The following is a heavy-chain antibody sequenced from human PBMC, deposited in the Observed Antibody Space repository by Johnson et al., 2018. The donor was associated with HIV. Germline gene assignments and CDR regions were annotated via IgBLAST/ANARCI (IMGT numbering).Heavy chain of an antibody. Sequence: QLVESGGGVVQPGRSLRLSCAASGFSFSSYAMHWVRQAPGKGLEWVAIISYDGSIKYYGDSVKGRFTISRDNSKNTLYLQMNSLRAEDTAVYYCAKDYEWFGEFVDAFDIWGQGTMVTVSS. CDR3: AKDYEWFGEFVDAFDI. V-gene: IGHV3-30*04. J-gene: IGHJ3*02. D-gene: IGHD3-10*01. CDR2: ISYDGSIK. CDR1: GFSFSSYA.